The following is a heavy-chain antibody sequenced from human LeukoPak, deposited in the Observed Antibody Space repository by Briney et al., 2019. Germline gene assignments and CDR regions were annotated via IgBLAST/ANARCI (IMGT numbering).Heavy chain of an antibody. CDR1: GGTFSSYA. Sequence: SVKVSCKASGGTFSSYAISWVRQAPGQGLEWMGGIIPIFGTANYAQKFQGRVTITTDESTSTAYIELSSLRSEGTAVYYCARGGSSSFRRYYYYYYMDVWGKGTTVTVSS. J-gene: IGHJ6*03. CDR2: IIPIFGTA. D-gene: IGHD6-6*01. V-gene: IGHV1-69*05. CDR3: ARGGSSSFRRYYYYYYMDV.